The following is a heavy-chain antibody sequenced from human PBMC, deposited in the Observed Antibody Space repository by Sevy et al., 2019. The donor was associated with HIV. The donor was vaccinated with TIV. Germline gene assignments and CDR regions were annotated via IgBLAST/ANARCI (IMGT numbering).Heavy chain of an antibody. CDR3: ARDIWSSPSGGFDY. D-gene: IGHD3-10*01. CDR2: IYYSGST. CDR1: GGSISSSSYY. J-gene: IGHJ4*02. V-gene: IGHV4-39*02. Sequence: SETLSLTCTVSGGSISSSSYYWGWIRQPPGKGLEWIGSIYYSGSTYYNPSLKSRVTISVDTSKNQFSLKLSSVTAADTAVYYCARDIWSSPSGGFDYWGQGTLVTVSS.